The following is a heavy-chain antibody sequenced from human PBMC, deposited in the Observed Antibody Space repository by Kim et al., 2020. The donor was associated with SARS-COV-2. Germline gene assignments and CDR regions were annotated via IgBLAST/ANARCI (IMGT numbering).Heavy chain of an antibody. V-gene: IGHV5-10-1*01. J-gene: IGHJ4*02. CDR2: IDPSDSYT. Sequence: GESLKISCKGSGYSFTSYWISWVRQMPGKGLEWMGRIDPSDSYTNYSPSFQGHVTISADKSISTAYLQWSSLKASDTAMYYCATYRVGYLYYFDYWGQGTLVTVSS. CDR1: GYSFTSYW. D-gene: IGHD1-26*01. CDR3: ATYRVGYLYYFDY.